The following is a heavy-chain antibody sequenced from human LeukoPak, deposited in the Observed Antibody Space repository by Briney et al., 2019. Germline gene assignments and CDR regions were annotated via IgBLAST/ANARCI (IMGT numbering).Heavy chain of an antibody. V-gene: IGHV1-69*05. CDR3: AGGRGGRFLPLCY. CDR1: GYTFTSYA. CDR2: IIPIFGTA. J-gene: IGHJ4*02. Sequence: ASVKVSCKASGYTFTSYAISRVRQAPGQGLEWMGGIIPIFGTANYAQKFQGRVTITTDESTSTAYMELSSLRSEDTAVYYCAGGRGGRFLPLCYWGQGTLVTVSS. D-gene: IGHD1-26*01.